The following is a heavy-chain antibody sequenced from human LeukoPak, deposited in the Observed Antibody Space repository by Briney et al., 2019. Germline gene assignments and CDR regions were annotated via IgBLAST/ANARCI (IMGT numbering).Heavy chain of an antibody. J-gene: IGHJ6*02. Sequence: ASVKVSCKASGYTFTSYDINWVRQATGQGLEWMGWMNPNSGNTGYAQKFQGRVTMTRNTSISTAYMELSSLRSKDTAVYYCARRNGRGPYYYGQNYYYYGMDVWGQGTTVTVSS. CDR1: GYTFTSYD. CDR2: MNPNSGNT. CDR3: ARRNGRGPYYYGQNYYYYGMDV. D-gene: IGHD3-10*01. V-gene: IGHV1-8*01.